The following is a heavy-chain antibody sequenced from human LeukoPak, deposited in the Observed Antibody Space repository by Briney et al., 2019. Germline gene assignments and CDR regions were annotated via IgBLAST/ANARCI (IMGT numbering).Heavy chain of an antibody. CDR1: GFPFNRFA. V-gene: IGHV3-23*01. CDR2: ISGGGDA. J-gene: IGHJ4*02. CDR3: AKEGITGADS. Sequence: GGSLRLSCTASGFPFNRFAMIWVRQAPGQGLAWVSAISGGGDAHYADSVKGRFTISRDNSKHTLFLHMNNLTADDTPLYYCAKEGITGADSWGQGTLVSVSS.